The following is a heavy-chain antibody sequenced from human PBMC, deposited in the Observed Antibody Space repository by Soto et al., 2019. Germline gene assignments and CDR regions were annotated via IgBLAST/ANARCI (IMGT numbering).Heavy chain of an antibody. CDR2: VIPIFGTA. Sequence: QVQLVQSGAEVKKPGSSVKVSCKASGGTFSSYAISWVRQAPGQGLEWMGGVIPIFGTANYAQKFQGRVTITADESTSTAYMELSSLRSEDTAVYYCAREYCPNGVCYYFDYWGQGTLVTVSS. CDR3: AREYCPNGVCYYFDY. J-gene: IGHJ4*02. CDR1: GGTFSSYA. D-gene: IGHD2-8*01. V-gene: IGHV1-69*01.